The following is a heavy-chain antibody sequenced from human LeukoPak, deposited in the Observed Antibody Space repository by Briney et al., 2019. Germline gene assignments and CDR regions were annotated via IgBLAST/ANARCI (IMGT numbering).Heavy chain of an antibody. CDR1: GGSISSYY. Sequence: SETLSLTCTVSGGSISSYYWSWIRQPPGKGLEWIGYIYYSGSTDYNPSPESRVTISVDTSKNQFSLKLSSVTAADTAVYYCARNNYYGSIYYYYYMDVWGKGTTVTVSS. V-gene: IGHV4-59*01. CDR3: ARNNYYGSIYYYYYMDV. CDR2: IYYSGST. J-gene: IGHJ6*03. D-gene: IGHD3-10*01.